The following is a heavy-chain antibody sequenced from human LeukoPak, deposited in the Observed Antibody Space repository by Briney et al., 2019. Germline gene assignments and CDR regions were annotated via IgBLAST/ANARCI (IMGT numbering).Heavy chain of an antibody. CDR1: GYTFTSYD. Sequence: GSVKVSCKASGYTFTSYDINWVRQATGQGLEWMGWMNPNGGNTGYAQKFQGRVAMTRNTSISTAYMELSSLRSEDTAVYYCAREGCSGGSCRYDPWGQGTLVTVSS. CDR3: AREGCSGGSCRYDP. V-gene: IGHV1-8*01. D-gene: IGHD2-15*01. CDR2: MNPNGGNT. J-gene: IGHJ5*02.